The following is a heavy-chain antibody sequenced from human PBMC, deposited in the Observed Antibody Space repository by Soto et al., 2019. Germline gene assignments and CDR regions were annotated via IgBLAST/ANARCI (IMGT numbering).Heavy chain of an antibody. J-gene: IGHJ4*02. CDR2: IIPIFGTT. Sequence: QVQLVQSGAEVKKPGSSVKVSCKASGGTFSSYAFSWVRQAPGQGLECMGGIIPIFGTTNYAQKFQGRVTITADESTSTAYMELSSLRSEDTAVYYCASSGERSGWYYWGMNFDYWGQGTLVTVSS. CDR1: GGTFSSYA. V-gene: IGHV1-69*12. D-gene: IGHD6-19*01. CDR3: ASSGERSGWYYWGMNFDY.